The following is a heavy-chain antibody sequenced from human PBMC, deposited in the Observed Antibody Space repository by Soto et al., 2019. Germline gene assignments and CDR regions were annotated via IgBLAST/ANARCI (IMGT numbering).Heavy chain of an antibody. D-gene: IGHD6-6*01. CDR3: ARGRPGPYYYYGMDV. J-gene: IGHJ6*02. CDR1: GGSFSGYY. Sequence: QVQLQQWGAGLLKPSETLSLTCAVYGGSFSGYYWSWIRQPPGKGLEWIGEINHSGSTNYNPSLKSRVTISVDTSKNQFSLKLSSVTAADTAVYYCARGRPGPYYYYGMDVWGQGTTVTASS. V-gene: IGHV4-34*01. CDR2: INHSGST.